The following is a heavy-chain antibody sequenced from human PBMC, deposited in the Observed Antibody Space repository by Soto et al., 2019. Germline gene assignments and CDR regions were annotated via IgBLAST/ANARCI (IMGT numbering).Heavy chain of an antibody. V-gene: IGHV4-59*08. CDR1: GGSISSYY. CDR3: ARHNYGSGSTYFDY. J-gene: IGHJ4*02. CDR2: IYYSGST. D-gene: IGHD3-10*01. Sequence: QVQLQESGPGLVKPSETLSLTCTVSGGSISSYYWSWIRQPPGKGLEWIGYIYYSGSTNYNPSLKSRVTTXVXTXXNQFSLKLNSMTAADTAVYYCARHNYGSGSTYFDYWGQGTLVTVSS.